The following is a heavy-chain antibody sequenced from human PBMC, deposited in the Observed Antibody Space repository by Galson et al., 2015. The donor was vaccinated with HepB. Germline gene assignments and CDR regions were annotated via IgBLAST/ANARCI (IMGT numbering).Heavy chain of an antibody. CDR1: GGTFSSYA. J-gene: IGHJ4*02. D-gene: IGHD3-22*01. CDR3: ASDGPYYYDSSGYSRNFDY. V-gene: IGHV1-69*06. CDR2: IIPIFGTA. Sequence: SVKVSCKASGGTFSSYAISWVRQAPGQGLEWMGGIIPIFGTANYAQKFQGRVTITADKSTSTAYMELSSLRSEDTAVYYCASDGPYYYDSSGYSRNFDYWGQGTLVTVSS.